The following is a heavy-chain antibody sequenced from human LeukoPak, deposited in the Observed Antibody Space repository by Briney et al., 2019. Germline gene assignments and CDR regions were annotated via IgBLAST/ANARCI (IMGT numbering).Heavy chain of an antibody. CDR1: GFTFSNYG. D-gene: IGHD3-22*01. V-gene: IGHV3-30*18. CDR3: AKASGYDSSGYYYYFDY. CDR2: VSYDGSDK. J-gene: IGHJ4*02. Sequence: GGSLRLSCAASGFTFSNYGMHWVRQPPGKGLEWVASVSYDGSDKNYVDSVRGRFTISRDNSGNTLYLQMNSLGAEDTAVYYCAKASGYDSSGYYYYFDYWGQGTLVTVSS.